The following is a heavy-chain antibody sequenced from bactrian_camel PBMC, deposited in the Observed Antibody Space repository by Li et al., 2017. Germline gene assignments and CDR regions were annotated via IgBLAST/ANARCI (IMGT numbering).Heavy chain of an antibody. V-gene: IGHV3S54*01. CDR2: FYTPGGYT. Sequence: QVQLVESGGGSVQAGGSLWLTCASSGWISSRGCMGWFRQVPGKEREGLATFYTPGGYTQYADSVNGRSTLSRNNAKNTLYLQMQSLKVDDTATYYCATWARSKCTVAEGLALNPYWGQGTQVTVS. CDR1: GWISSRGC. J-gene: IGHJ4*01. CDR3: ATWARSKCTVAEGLALNPY. D-gene: IGHD6*01.